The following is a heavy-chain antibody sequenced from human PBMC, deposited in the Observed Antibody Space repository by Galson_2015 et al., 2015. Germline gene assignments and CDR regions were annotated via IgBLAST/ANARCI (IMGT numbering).Heavy chain of an antibody. CDR3: ARDVL. J-gene: IGHJ4*02. V-gene: IGHV3-7*03. CDR2: IKYDGSEK. CDR1: GLIFRNYW. Sequence: SLRLSCAASGLIFRNYWMNWVRQAPGKGLEWVANIKYDGSEKYYMASVKGRFTISRDNAKNSLYLQMNSLRIEDTAVYYCARDVLWGQGTLVTVSS. D-gene: IGHD2/OR15-2a*01.